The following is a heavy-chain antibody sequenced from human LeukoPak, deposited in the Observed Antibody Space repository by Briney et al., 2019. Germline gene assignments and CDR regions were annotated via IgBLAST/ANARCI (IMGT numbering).Heavy chain of an antibody. CDR2: IYYSAST. D-gene: IGHD2-2*01. V-gene: IGHV4-59*01. CDR3: AXCPVGSNYYFYMDV. Sequence: PSETLSLTCTVSGDSISSYYWSWIRQPPGKGLEWIGYIYYSASTNYNPSLKSRVTISVDMSKNQFSLKLNSVTAADTAVYYCAXCPVGSNYYFYMDVWGKGTTVTVSS. J-gene: IGHJ6*03. CDR1: GDSISSYY.